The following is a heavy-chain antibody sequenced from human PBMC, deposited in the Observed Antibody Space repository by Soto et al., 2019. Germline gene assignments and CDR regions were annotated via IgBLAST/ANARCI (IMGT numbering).Heavy chain of an antibody. CDR3: ARDNPHPGYYDSSGYYSAYYYGMDV. D-gene: IGHD3-22*01. V-gene: IGHV4-59*01. CDR2: IYYSGST. CDR1: GGSISSYY. J-gene: IGHJ6*02. Sequence: QVQLQESGPGLVKPSETLSLTCTVSGGSISSYYWSWIRQPPGKGLEWIGYIYYSGSTNYNPSLKSRVTISVDTSKNQFSLKLSSVTAADTAVYYCARDNPHPGYYDSSGYYSAYYYGMDVWGQGTTVTVSS.